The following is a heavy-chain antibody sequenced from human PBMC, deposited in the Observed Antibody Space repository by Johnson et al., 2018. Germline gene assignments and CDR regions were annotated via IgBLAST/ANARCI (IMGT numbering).Heavy chain of an antibody. CDR2: ISSSSSTI. V-gene: IGHV3-48*02. CDR3: AIEDWNDVYYNYYGMDV. J-gene: IGHJ6*02. CDR1: GFTFSSYS. Sequence: VQLVQSGGGLVQPGGSXRLSCAASGFTFSSYSMNWVRQAPGKGLEWVSYISSSSSTIYYADSVKGRFPISRYNAKNSLYLQMNSLGDEDTAVYYCAIEDWNDVYYNYYGMDVWGQGTTFTVSS. D-gene: IGHD1-1*01.